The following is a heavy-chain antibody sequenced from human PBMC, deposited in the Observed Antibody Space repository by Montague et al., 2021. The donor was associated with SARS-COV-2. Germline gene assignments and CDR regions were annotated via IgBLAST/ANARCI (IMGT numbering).Heavy chain of an antibody. CDR1: GGSISSSSYY. CDR2: IYYSGTT. D-gene: IGHD1-1*01. CDR3: AREDAGDWSFDL. V-gene: IGHV4-39*02. Sequence: SETLSLTCTVSGGSISSSSYYWGWIRQPPGKGPEWIGSIYYSGTTFYNPSLRGRVTMSVDTSKNQFSLRLSSVTAADTAVFYCAREDAGDWSFDLWGRGTLVTVSS. J-gene: IGHJ2*01.